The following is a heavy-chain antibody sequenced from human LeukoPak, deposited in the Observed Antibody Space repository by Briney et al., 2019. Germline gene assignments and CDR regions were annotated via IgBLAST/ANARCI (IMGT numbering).Heavy chain of an antibody. J-gene: IGHJ5*02. CDR2: IYTSGST. Sequence: SETLSLTCTVSGGSISSYYWSWIRQPAGKGLEWIGRIYTSGSTNYNPSLKSRITMSVDTSKNQLSLKLSSVTAADTAVYYCARGTPYSSSEWFDPWGQGTLVTVSS. D-gene: IGHD6-13*01. CDR3: ARGTPYSSSEWFDP. CDR1: GGSISSYY. V-gene: IGHV4-4*07.